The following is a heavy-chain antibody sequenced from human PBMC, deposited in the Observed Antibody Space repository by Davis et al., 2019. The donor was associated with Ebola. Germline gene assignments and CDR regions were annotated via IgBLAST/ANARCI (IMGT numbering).Heavy chain of an antibody. D-gene: IGHD5-12*01. CDR1: GYTFTSYG. V-gene: IGHV1-18*01. Sequence: ASAKVSCNASGYTFTSYGFNWVRQAPGQGLEWMGWISAYNGNTNYAQKLQGRVTMTTDTSTSTAYMELRSLRSDDTAVYYCARATIVATNYWGQGTLVTVSS. CDR3: ARATIVATNY. J-gene: IGHJ4*02. CDR2: ISAYNGNT.